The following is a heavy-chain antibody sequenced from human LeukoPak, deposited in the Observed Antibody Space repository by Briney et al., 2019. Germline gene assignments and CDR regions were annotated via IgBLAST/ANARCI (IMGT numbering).Heavy chain of an antibody. V-gene: IGHV4-34*01. Sequence: SETLSLTCAAYGGSFSDYYLSWIRQPPGKGLEWIGEINHSGSTNYNPSLKSRVTISVDTSKNQFSLKLSSVTAADTAVYYCYSWNDAFDIWGQGTMVTVSS. CDR2: INHSGST. J-gene: IGHJ3*02. CDR1: GGSFSDYY. CDR3: YSWNDAFDI. D-gene: IGHD1-1*01.